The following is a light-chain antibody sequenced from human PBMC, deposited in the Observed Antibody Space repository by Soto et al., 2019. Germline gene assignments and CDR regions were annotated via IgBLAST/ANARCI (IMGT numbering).Light chain of an antibody. V-gene: IGLV1-44*01. Sequence: QSVLTQPSSASGTPGQRVTISCSGGSSNIGGNTAHWYQQFPGTAPKLLIYNNHQRPSGVPDRFSGSKSGTSASLAISRLQSEDEAMYYCAAWDDSLSGPVFGEGTQLTVL. CDR2: NNH. CDR1: SSNIGGNT. J-gene: IGLJ2*01. CDR3: AAWDDSLSGPV.